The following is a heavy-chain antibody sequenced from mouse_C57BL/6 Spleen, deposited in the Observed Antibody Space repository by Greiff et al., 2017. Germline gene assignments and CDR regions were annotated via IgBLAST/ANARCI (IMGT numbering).Heavy chain of an antibody. Sequence: VQLQQSGAELVRPGASVKLSCTASGFNIKDDYLHWVKQRPEQGLEWIGWIDPENGDTEYASKFQGKATITADTSSNTAYLQLSSLTSEDTAVYYCTTPSYYFDYWGQGTTLTVSS. CDR3: TTPSYYFDY. CDR1: GFNIKDDY. V-gene: IGHV14-4*01. CDR2: IDPENGDT. J-gene: IGHJ2*01.